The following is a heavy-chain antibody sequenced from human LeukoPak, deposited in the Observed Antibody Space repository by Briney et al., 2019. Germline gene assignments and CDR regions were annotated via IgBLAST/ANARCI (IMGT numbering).Heavy chain of an antibody. V-gene: IGHV3-23*01. CDR2: MNSASKT. D-gene: IGHD2-2*01. Sequence: GGSLRLSCAASGFTFSSYGMTWVRQAPGKGLEWVSSMNSASKTYYADSVKGRFTISRDNSKNTLFLQMYSLRADDTATYYCATGQYCSSTSCSAFDIWGQGTMVTVSS. J-gene: IGHJ3*02. CDR3: ATGQYCSSTSCSAFDI. CDR1: GFTFSSYG.